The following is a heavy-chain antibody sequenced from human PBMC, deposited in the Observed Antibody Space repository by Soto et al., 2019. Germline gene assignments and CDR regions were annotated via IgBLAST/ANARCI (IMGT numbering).Heavy chain of an antibody. CDR3: TADLPTTIPKVDH. V-gene: IGHV3-15*07. J-gene: IGHJ4*02. CDR1: GFTFSSYG. Sequence: PGGSLRLSCAASGFTFSSYGMHWVRQAPGKGLEWVGRIKSKTDGGTTDYAAPVKGRFTISRDDSKDTVYLQMNSLKTEDTAVYYCTADLPTTIPKVDHWGQGTLVTVSS. D-gene: IGHD1-1*01. CDR2: IKSKTDGGTT.